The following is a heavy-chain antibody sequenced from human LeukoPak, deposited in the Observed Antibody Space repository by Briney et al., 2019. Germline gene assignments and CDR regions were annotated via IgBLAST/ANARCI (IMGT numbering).Heavy chain of an antibody. CDR3: AKDRPRGITGTMNQNWFDP. V-gene: IGHV3-48*01. Sequence: QSGGSLRLSCAASGFTLSSFGMNWVRQAPGKGLEWVSYIGTTTSTIYYADSVKGRFTISRDNSKNTLYLQMNSLRAEDTAVYYCAKDRPRGITGTMNQNWFDPWGQGTLVTVSS. J-gene: IGHJ5*02. D-gene: IGHD1-20*01. CDR2: IGTTTSTI. CDR1: GFTLSSFG.